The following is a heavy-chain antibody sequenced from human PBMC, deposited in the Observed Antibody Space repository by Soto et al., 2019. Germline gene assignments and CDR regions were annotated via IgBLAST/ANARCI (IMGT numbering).Heavy chain of an antibody. CDR2: ISSSGSTI. Sequence: GGSLRLSCAASGFTFSDYYMSWIRQAPGKGLEWVSYISSSGSTIYYADSVKGRFTISRDNAKNSLYLQMNSLRAEDTAVYYCAKAPSKKQFDYWGQGTLVTVSS. CDR1: GFTFSDYY. J-gene: IGHJ4*02. CDR3: AKAPSKKQFDY. V-gene: IGHV3-11*01.